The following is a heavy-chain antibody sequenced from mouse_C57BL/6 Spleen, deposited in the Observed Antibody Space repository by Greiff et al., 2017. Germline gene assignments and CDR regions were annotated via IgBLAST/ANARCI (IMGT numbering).Heavy chain of an antibody. CDR3: ARIYDGYYRYFDY. V-gene: IGHV1-74*01. D-gene: IGHD2-3*01. CDR1: GYTFTSYW. Sequence: QVQLQQPGAALVKPGASVQVSCKASGYTFTSYWMHWVKQSPGQGLEWIGRIHPSDSDTNSNQKFQGKATLTVYTSASTAYMQLSSLTSEGSAVYYCARIYDGYYRYFDYWGQGTTLTVAS. J-gene: IGHJ2*01. CDR2: IHPSDSDT.